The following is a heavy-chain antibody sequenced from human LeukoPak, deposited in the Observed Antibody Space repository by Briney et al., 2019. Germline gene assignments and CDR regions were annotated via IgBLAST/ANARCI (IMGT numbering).Heavy chain of an antibody. Sequence: GGSLRLSCAASGFTFSGSAMHWVRQASGQGLEWVGRIRSKANSYATAYAASVKGRFTISRDDSKNTAYLQMNSLKTEDTAVYYCTTLYGGNQGGDFDYWGQGTLVTVSS. D-gene: IGHD4-23*01. J-gene: IGHJ4*02. CDR1: GFTFSGSA. CDR3: TTLYGGNQGGDFDY. CDR2: IRSKANSYAT. V-gene: IGHV3-73*01.